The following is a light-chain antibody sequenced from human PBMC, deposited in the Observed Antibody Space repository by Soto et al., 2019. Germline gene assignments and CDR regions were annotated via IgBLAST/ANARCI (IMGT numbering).Light chain of an antibody. Sequence: DIQMTQSPSTLSASVGDRVTITCRASQSISSWLAWYQQKPGKAPKLLIYDAYSLESGVPSRFSGSGSGTEFTLTISSLQPDDFATYYCQQYNSWWTFGQGPKVEIK. J-gene: IGKJ1*01. CDR2: DAY. CDR3: QQYNSWWT. CDR1: QSISSW. V-gene: IGKV1-5*01.